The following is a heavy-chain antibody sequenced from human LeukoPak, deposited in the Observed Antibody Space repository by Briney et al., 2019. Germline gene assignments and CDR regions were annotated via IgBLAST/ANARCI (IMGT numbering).Heavy chain of an antibody. Sequence: PGGSLRLSCAASGFTFSSYWMSWVRQAPGKGRGWVANIKQDGSETYYVDSVKGRFTISRDNSKNTLYLQMNSLRAEDTAVYYCAKDWGYDSSGYLDYWGQGTLVTVSS. CDR3: AKDWGYDSSGYLDY. J-gene: IGHJ4*02. V-gene: IGHV3-7*01. D-gene: IGHD3-22*01. CDR1: GFTFSSYW. CDR2: IKQDGSET.